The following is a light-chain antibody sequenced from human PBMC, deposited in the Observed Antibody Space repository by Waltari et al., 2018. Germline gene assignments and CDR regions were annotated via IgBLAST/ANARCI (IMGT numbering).Light chain of an antibody. J-gene: IGKJ2*01. CDR3: QQADSYPYT. CDR2: WAS. V-gene: IGKV4-1*01. CDR1: QSVLHSSNNKNY. Sequence: DIVMTQSPDSLAVSLAERATINCKSSQSVLHSSNNKNYLAWYQQKPGQPPKLLIYWASTRESGVPDRFSGSGSGTDFTLTISSLQPEDFATYYCQQADSYPYTFGQGTKLEIK.